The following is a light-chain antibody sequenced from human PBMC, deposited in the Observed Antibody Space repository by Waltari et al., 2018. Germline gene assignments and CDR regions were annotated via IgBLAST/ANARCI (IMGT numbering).Light chain of an antibody. J-gene: IGLJ3*02. V-gene: IGLV2-14*01. CDR3: CSFTSSSTWV. CDR1: SSDVGVYNY. Sequence: QSALTQPASVSGSPGQSITISCTGTSSDVGVYNYVSWYQQHPGKAPQLMIYEVNSRPSGVSNRFSGSKSGNTASLTISGLQAEDEADYYCCSFTSSSTWVFGGGTKVTVL. CDR2: EVN.